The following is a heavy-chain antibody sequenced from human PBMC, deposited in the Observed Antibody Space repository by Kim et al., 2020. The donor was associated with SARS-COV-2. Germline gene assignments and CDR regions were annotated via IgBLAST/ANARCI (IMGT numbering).Heavy chain of an antibody. CDR3: ARGYGDYYFDY. CDR2: T. J-gene: IGHJ4*02. D-gene: IGHD4-17*01. V-gene: IGHV3-53*01. Sequence: TSNADPVKGRFTISRDNSKNTLYLQMNSLRAEDTAVYFCARGYGDYYFDYWGQGTLVTVSS.